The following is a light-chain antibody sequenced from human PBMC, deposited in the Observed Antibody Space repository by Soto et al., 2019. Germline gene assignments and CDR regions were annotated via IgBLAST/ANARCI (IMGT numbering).Light chain of an antibody. CDR1: QSVSSN. V-gene: IGKV3D-15*01. CDR2: GAS. CDR3: QQFRNWPWT. Sequence: EIGITKSPATVSLSTGERATLSCRASQSVSSNLAWYQQKPGQAPRLLIYGASNRANGIPDRFSGSGSGTEFTLTISSLQSEDFAVYYCQQFRNWPWTFGQGTKVDIK. J-gene: IGKJ1*01.